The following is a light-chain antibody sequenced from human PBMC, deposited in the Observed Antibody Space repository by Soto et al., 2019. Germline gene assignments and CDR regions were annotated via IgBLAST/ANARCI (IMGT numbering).Light chain of an antibody. CDR1: SSNIGAGYD. CDR3: QSYDSSLSGYV. Sequence: QSVLTQPPSVSGAPGQRVTISCTGSSSNIGAGYDVHWYQQLPGTAPKLLIYGNSNRPSGVPDRFSGSKSGTSASLAITGLQAEDEADYYCQSYDSSLSGYVLATGTNVTVL. V-gene: IGLV1-40*01. J-gene: IGLJ1*01. CDR2: GNS.